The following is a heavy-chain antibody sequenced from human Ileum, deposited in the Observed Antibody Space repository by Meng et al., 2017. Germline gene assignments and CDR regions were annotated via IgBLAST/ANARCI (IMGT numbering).Heavy chain of an antibody. CDR1: GFTFTSYW. Sequence: GESLKISCAASGFTFTSYWMSWVRQAPGKGLEWMASINQDGSENYFVDSVKGRFTISRDNAKNSLYLQMNSLRAEDTAVYFCARDVSVSSNYLDTFDLWGQGTTVTVSS. D-gene: IGHD5-24*01. V-gene: IGHV3-7*01. J-gene: IGHJ3*01. CDR3: ARDVSVSSNYLDTFDL. CDR2: INQDGSEN.